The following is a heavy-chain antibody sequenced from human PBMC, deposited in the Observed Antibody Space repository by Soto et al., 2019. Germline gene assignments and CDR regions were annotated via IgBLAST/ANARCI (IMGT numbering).Heavy chain of an antibody. CDR1: GGSISSYY. D-gene: IGHD3-22*01. Sequence: SETLSLTCTVSGGSISSYYWSWIRQPPGKGLEYIGYIYYSGSTYYNPSLKSRVTISIDTSKNQFSLKLSSVTAADTAVYYCAGDNSSGYYFPPLAYWGQGTLVTAPQ. J-gene: IGHJ4*02. V-gene: IGHV4-59*06. CDR3: AGDNSSGYYFPPLAY. CDR2: IYYSGST.